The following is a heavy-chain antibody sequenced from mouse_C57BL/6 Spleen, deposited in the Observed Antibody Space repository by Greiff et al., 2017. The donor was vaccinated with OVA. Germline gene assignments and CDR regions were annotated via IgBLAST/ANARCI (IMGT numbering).Heavy chain of an antibody. V-gene: IGHV3-6*01. J-gene: IGHJ2*01. CDR1: GYSITSGYY. CDR3: ARDDDYDGYY. Sequence: ESGPGLVKPSQSLSLTCSVTGYSITSGYYWNWIRQFPGNKLEWMGYISYDGSNNYNPSLKNRISITRDTSKNQFFLKLNSVTTEDTATYYCARDDDYDGYYWGQGTTLTVSS. CDR2: ISYDGSN. D-gene: IGHD2-4*01.